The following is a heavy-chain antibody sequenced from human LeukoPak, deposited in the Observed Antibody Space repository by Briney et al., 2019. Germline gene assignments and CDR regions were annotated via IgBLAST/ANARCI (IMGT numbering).Heavy chain of an antibody. CDR3: ARWAATGDFDY. D-gene: IGHD6-13*01. Sequence: GGSLRLSRAASGFTFRSYGTHGVPQAPGKGLVWVSRINSDGSSTSYADSVKGRFTISRDNAKNTVYLQMNSLRAEDTAVYYCARWAATGDFDYWGQGTLVTVPS. J-gene: IGHJ4*02. V-gene: IGHV3-74*01. CDR2: INSDGSST. CDR1: GFTFRSYG.